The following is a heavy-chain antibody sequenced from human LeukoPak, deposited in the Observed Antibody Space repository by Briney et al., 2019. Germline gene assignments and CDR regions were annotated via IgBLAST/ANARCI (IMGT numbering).Heavy chain of an antibody. Sequence: GGSLRLSCAASGFTFSSYSMNWVRQAPGKGLEWVSYISSSSSTIYYADSVKGRFTISRDNAKISLYLQMNSLRAEDTAVYYCARTLIVVVTDVGFDHWGQGTLVTVSS. CDR2: ISSSSSTI. V-gene: IGHV3-48*01. CDR3: ARTLIVVVTDVGFDH. J-gene: IGHJ4*02. CDR1: GFTFSSYS. D-gene: IGHD3-22*01.